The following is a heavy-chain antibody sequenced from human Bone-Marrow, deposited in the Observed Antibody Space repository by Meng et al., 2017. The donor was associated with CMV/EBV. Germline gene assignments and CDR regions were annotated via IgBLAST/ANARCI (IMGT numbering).Heavy chain of an antibody. CDR3: ARVHLRGGYDY. J-gene: IGHJ4*02. V-gene: IGHV3-20*01. CDR2: IHWNGGST. D-gene: IGHD3-10*01. Sequence: GASLKISCAASGFTFVDYGMCWVRQAPGKGLEWVSGIHWNGGSTGYADSVKCRFPISRDNAKNSLYLQMNSLRAEDTALYNFARVHLRGGYDYWGQGTLVTVSS. CDR1: GFTFVDYG.